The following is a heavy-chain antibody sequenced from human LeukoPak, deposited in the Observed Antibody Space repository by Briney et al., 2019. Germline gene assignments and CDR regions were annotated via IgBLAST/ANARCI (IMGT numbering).Heavy chain of an antibody. Sequence: PGGSLRLSCAASGFTFSSYSMNWVRQAPGKGLEWVSSISSSSSYIYYADSVKGRFTISRDNAKNSLYLQMNSLRAEDTAVYYCARVYGDYEGDLDYFDYWGQGTLVTVSS. CDR1: GFTFSSYS. D-gene: IGHD4-17*01. J-gene: IGHJ4*02. CDR3: ARVYGDYEGDLDYFDY. CDR2: ISSSSSYI. V-gene: IGHV3-21*01.